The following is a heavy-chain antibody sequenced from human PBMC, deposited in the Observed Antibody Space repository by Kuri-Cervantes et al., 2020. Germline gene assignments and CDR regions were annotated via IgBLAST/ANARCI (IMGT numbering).Heavy chain of an antibody. V-gene: IGHV3-49*03. J-gene: IGHJ4*02. D-gene: IGHD2-15*01. CDR3: TSGMVGY. CDR2: IRSKAYGGTT. CDR1: GFTFGDYA. Sequence: GESLKISCTASGFTFGDYAMNWFRQAPGKGLEWVGFIRSKAYGGTTEYAASVKGRFTISRDDSKSIAYLQMNSLKTEDTAVYYCTSGMVGYWGQGTLVTVSS.